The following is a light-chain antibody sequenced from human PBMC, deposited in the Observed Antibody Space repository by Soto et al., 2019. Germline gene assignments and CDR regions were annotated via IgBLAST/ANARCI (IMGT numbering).Light chain of an antibody. CDR2: YAS. CDR1: QSISNW. CDR3: QQYNRSPWT. Sequence: DIQMTQSPSTLSASVGDRVTITCRASQSISNWLAWYQQKPGKAPKLLIYYASSLASGVPTRFSGSGSGTEYTLTISSLQPVDFATDYCQQYNRSPWTFGQGTKVEIQ. J-gene: IGKJ1*01. V-gene: IGKV1-5*01.